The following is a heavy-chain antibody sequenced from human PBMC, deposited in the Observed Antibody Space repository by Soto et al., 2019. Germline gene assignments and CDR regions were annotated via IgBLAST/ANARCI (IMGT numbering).Heavy chain of an antibody. CDR1: GFTFDDYA. Sequence: EVQLVESGGGLVQPGRSLRLSCAASGFTFDDYAIHWVRQAPGKGLEWVSGISWRSGTLVYADTVKGRFIISTDNAKNSLYLQMNSLRPEDTALCYCAWYGDHDAFEIWGQGTMVTVSS. CDR3: AWYGDHDAFEI. J-gene: IGHJ3*02. V-gene: IGHV3-9*01. D-gene: IGHD4-17*01. CDR2: ISWRSGTL.